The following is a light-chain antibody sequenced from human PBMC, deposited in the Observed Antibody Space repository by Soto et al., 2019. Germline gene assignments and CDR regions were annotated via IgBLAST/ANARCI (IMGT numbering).Light chain of an antibody. Sequence: DIPMTKSPASLSASVGDRVTLTCRASQSISSYLNWYQQKPGKAPKLLIYAASSLQSGVPSRFSGSGSGTDFTLTISSLQPEDFATYYCQQSYSTSWTFGQGTKVDIK. J-gene: IGKJ1*01. CDR3: QQSYSTSWT. CDR2: AAS. V-gene: IGKV1-39*01. CDR1: QSISSY.